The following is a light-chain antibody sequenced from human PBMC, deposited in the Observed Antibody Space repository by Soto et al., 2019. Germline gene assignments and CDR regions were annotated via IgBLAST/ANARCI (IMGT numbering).Light chain of an antibody. V-gene: IGKV1-5*03. J-gene: IGKJ4*01. Sequence: DIQMTQSPSTLSASVGDRVTITCRASQSISSWLAWYQQKPVKAPKRLIYKASSLESGVPSRFSGSGSGTEFTLTISSLQPDDFATYYCQQYNSYSSLTFGGGTKVEIK. CDR1: QSISSW. CDR3: QQYNSYSSLT. CDR2: KAS.